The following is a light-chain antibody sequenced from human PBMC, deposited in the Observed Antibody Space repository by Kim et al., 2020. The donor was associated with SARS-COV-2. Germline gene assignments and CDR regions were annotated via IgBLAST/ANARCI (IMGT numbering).Light chain of an antibody. CDR3: QVWDSSTVV. Sequence: SYELTQPLSVSVALGQTARITCGGNNIGSKTVHWYQQKPGQAPVLVIYRDYNRPSGIPERFSGSNSGNTATLTISRAQGGDEADYYCQVWDSSTVVFGGGTQLTVL. CDR1: NIGSKT. CDR2: RDY. V-gene: IGLV3-9*01. J-gene: IGLJ2*01.